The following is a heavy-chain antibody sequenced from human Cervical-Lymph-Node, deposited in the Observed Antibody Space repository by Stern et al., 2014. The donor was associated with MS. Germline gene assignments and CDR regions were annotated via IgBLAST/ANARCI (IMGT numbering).Heavy chain of an antibody. J-gene: IGHJ3*02. V-gene: IGHV1-18*01. Sequence: QVQMVQFGPEAKKPGDSVKAYRKDYGYTFNSYGISWERLSPGQELERMGWISAYNGTTNYAQKLQGGVTMPTDTSTSTAYMELRSLRSDDTAVYYCAGVLLGSENAFDIWGQGTMVTVSS. CDR2: ISAYNGTT. CDR1: GYTFNSYG. CDR3: AGVLLGSENAFDI. D-gene: IGHD2-15*01.